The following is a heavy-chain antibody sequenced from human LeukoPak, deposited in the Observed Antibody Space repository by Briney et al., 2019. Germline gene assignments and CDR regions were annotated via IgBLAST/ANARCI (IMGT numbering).Heavy chain of an antibody. CDR2: INHSGST. Sequence: SETLSLTCAVYGGSFSGYYWSWIRQPPGKGLEWIGEINHSGSTNYNPSLKSRVTISVDTSKNQFSLKLSSVTAADTAVYYCARGAYDFWSGYGPYFDYWGQGTLVTVYS. D-gene: IGHD3-3*01. CDR3: ARGAYDFWSGYGPYFDY. V-gene: IGHV4-34*01. CDR1: GGSFSGYY. J-gene: IGHJ4*02.